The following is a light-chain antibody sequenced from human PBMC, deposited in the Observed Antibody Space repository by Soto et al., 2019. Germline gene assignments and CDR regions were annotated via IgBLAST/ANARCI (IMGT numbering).Light chain of an antibody. J-gene: IGKJ4*01. Sequence: DIQITQFPSSLSASVGYRFPITCRARHSISSYLNWYQQKPGKAPKLLIYAASSLQSGVPSRFSGSGSGTDFTLTISSLQPDDFATYYCQQSYSTPPTFGGGTKV. V-gene: IGKV1-39*01. CDR1: HSISSY. CDR2: AAS. CDR3: QQSYSTPPT.